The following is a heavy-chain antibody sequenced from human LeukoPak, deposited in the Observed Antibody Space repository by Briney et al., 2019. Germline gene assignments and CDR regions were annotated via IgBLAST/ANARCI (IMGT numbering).Heavy chain of an antibody. CDR1: GGSISSYY. V-gene: IGHV4-4*07. CDR2: IYTSGST. D-gene: IGHD6-13*01. CDR3: AGEAGIAAITFCFDY. Sequence: SETLSLTCTVSGGSISSYYWSWIRQPAGKGLEWIGRIYTSGSTNYNPSLKSRVTISVDTSKNQFSLKLSSVTAADTAVYYCAGEAGIAAITFCFDYWGQGTLVTVSS. J-gene: IGHJ4*02.